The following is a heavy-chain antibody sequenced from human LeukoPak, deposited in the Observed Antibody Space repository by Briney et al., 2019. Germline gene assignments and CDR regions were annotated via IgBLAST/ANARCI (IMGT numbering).Heavy chain of an antibody. CDR3: ARVPDYYYYGMDV. J-gene: IGHJ6*02. V-gene: IGHV4-39*07. CDR1: GGSISSSSYY. CDR2: IYYSGST. Sequence: SETLSLTCTVSGGSISSSSYYWGWIRQPPGRGLEWIGSIYYSGSTYYNPSLKSRVTISVDTSKNQFSLKLSSVTAADTAVYYCARVPDYYYYGMDVWGQGTTVTVSS.